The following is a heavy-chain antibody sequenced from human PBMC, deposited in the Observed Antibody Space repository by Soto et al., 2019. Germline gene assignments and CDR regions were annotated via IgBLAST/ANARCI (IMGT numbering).Heavy chain of an antibody. CDR1: GYTFTSYD. J-gene: IGHJ4*02. CDR3: XXXXXXXXGY. V-gene: IGHV1-8*01. Sequence: QVQLVQSGAEVKKPGASVKVSCKASGYTFTSYDINWVRQATGQGLEWMGWMNPNSGNTGYAQKFQGRVTMTRNTSISTAYMELSSXRSXXXXXXXXXXXXXXXXGYWGQGTLVTVSS. CDR2: MNPNSGNT.